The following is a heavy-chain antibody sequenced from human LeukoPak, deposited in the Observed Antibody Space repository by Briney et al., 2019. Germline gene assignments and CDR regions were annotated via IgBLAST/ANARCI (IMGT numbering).Heavy chain of an antibody. D-gene: IGHD6-13*01. CDR3: ASGDSSRSTHTRGWFDP. CDR2: IIPIFGTA. V-gene: IGHV1-69*13. Sequence: VASVKVSCKASGGTFSSYAISWVRQAPGQGLEWMGGIIPIFGTANYAQKFQGRVTITADESTSTAYMELSSLRSEDTAVYYCASGDSSRSTHTRGWFDPWGQGTLVTVSS. CDR1: GGTFSSYA. J-gene: IGHJ5*02.